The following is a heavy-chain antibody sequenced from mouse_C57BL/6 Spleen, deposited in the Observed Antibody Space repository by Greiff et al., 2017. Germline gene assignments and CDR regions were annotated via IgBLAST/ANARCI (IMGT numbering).Heavy chain of an antibody. D-gene: IGHD2-1*01. V-gene: IGHV3-6*01. CDR2: ISYDGSN. CDR3: ASPLGNFYWYFDV. J-gene: IGHJ1*03. Sequence: EVKLMESGPGLVKPSQSLSLTCSVTGYSITSGYYWNWIRQFPGNKLEWMGYISYDGSNNYNPSLKNRISITRDTSKNQFFLKLNSVTTEDTATYYCASPLGNFYWYFDVWGTGTTVTVSS. CDR1: GYSITSGYY.